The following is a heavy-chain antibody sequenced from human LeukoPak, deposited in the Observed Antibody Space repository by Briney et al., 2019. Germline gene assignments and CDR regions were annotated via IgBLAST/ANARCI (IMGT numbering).Heavy chain of an antibody. V-gene: IGHV3-30*02. CDR1: GFTFSSYG. D-gene: IGHD6-19*01. CDR2: IRYDGSNK. CDR3: ANPREQWLVRGFDY. Sequence: GGSLRLSCAASGFTFSSYGMHWVRQAPGKGLEWVAFIRYDGSNKYYADSVKGRFTISRDNSKNTLYLQMNSLRAEDTAVYYCANPREQWLVRGFDYWGQGTLVTVSS. J-gene: IGHJ4*02.